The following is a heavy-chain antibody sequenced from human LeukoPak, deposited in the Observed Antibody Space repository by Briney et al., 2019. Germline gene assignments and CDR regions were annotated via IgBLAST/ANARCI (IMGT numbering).Heavy chain of an antibody. D-gene: IGHD4-11*01. CDR2: FIPFFGTA. CDR3: ARVSNSQYYYYYYMDV. J-gene: IGHJ6*03. CDR1: EGTFSSYA. Sequence: SVKVSCKASEGTFSSYAISWVRQAPGHGLEWLGGFIPFFGTADYAQKFQGRVTITTDESTSTAYKELSSLRSEDTAVYYCARVSNSQYYYYYYMDVWGKGTTVTVSS. V-gene: IGHV1-69*05.